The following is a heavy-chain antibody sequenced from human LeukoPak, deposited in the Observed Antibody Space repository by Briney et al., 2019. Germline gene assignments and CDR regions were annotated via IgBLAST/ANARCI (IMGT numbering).Heavy chain of an antibody. CDR1: GYTFTSYY. Sequence: ASVTVSCKTSGYTFTSYYTHWMRQAPGQGLEWMGIINPIGGTTDYSQKFQGRVTMTRDTSTSTVYMELSSLSPEDTAVYYCARQQGLQNLNFDYWGQGTLVTVSS. V-gene: IGHV1-46*01. J-gene: IGHJ4*02. CDR3: ARQQGLQNLNFDY. CDR2: INPIGGTT. D-gene: IGHD4-11*01.